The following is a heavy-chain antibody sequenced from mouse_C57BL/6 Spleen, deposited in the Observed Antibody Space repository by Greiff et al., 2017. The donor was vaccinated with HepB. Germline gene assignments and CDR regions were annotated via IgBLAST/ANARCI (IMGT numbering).Heavy chain of an antibody. J-gene: IGHJ3*01. D-gene: IGHD2-4*01. Sequence: VQLQQPGAELVRPGSSVKLSCKASGYTFTSYWMDWVKQRPGQGLEWIGNIYLSDSETHYNQKFKDKATLTVDKSSSPAYMQLSSLTSEDSAVYYCSRSHYDYDEFAYWGQGTLVTVSA. V-gene: IGHV1-61*01. CDR3: SRSHYDYDEFAY. CDR2: IYLSDSET. CDR1: GYTFTSYW.